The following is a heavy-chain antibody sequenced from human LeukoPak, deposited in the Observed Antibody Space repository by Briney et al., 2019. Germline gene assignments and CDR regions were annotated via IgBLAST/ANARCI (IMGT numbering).Heavy chain of an antibody. D-gene: IGHD3-10*01. CDR1: GGSISSYY. CDR3: ARVRGIRGTFDY. Sequence: SETLSLTCAVSGGSISSYYWSWIRQPPGKGLEWIGFIYNSGRTNYSPSLRSRVTISIDTSKDQFSLELRSVTAADTAIYYCARVRGIRGTFDYWGQGTLVTVSS. CDR2: IYNSGRT. V-gene: IGHV4-59*01. J-gene: IGHJ4*02.